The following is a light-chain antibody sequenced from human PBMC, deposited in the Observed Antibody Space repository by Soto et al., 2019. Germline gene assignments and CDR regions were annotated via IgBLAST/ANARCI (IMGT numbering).Light chain of an antibody. J-gene: IGLJ1*01. CDR1: STNIGAGHD. CDR3: QSYASSLSGSEV. CDR2: GNS. Sequence: QSVLTQPPSVSGAPGQRVTISCTGSSTNIGAGHDVHWYQHLPGTAPKLIIYGNSNRPSGVPDRFSGSKSGTSASLAITGLQAEDEADYDCQSYASSLSGSEVFGTGTKLTVL. V-gene: IGLV1-40*01.